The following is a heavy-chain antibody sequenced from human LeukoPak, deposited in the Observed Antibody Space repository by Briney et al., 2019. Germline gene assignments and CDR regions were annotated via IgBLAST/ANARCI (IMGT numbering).Heavy chain of an antibody. D-gene: IGHD2-8*01. J-gene: IGHJ6*03. CDR3: ARTYAIGYYYMDV. CDR1: GLSLSTRGMY. V-gene: IGHV2-70*11. CDR2: TDWDADK. Sequence: RESGPALVKPTQTITLTCTFSGLSLSTRGMYVRWIRQPPGKPLEWLARTDWDADKYYRTSLKTRLTISKDTSKNQVVLTMTNMDPVDTATYYCARTYAIGYYYMDVWGKGTTVTVSS.